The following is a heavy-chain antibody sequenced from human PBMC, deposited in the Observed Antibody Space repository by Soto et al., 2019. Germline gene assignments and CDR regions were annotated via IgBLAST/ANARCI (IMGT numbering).Heavy chain of an antibody. CDR1: GGSFSGYY. D-gene: IGHD2-8*02. J-gene: IGHJ5*02. CDR3: ARDGCCTGTPCRVGNWFDP. CDR2: INHRGST. Sequence: QVQLQQWGAGLLKPSETLSLTCVVYGGSFSGYYWSWIRQSPGKGLEWIGGINHRGSTNYKPSLESRVTISVDTSKNQFSLKLPSVTAADTAMYYCARDGCCTGTPCRVGNWFDPWGQGTLVTVSS. V-gene: IGHV4-34*01.